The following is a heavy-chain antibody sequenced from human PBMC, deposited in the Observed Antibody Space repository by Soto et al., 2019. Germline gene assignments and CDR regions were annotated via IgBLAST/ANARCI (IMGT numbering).Heavy chain of an antibody. J-gene: IGHJ6*02. CDR3: ARGGHLLTDHYYYYGMDV. CDR1: GFTFSSYG. Sequence: PGGSLRLSCAASGFTFSSYGMHWVRQAPGKGLEWVAVIWYDGSNKYYADSVKGRFTISRDNSKNTLYLQMNSLRAEDTAVYYCARGGHLLTDHYYYYGMDVWGQGTTVTVSS. CDR2: IWYDGSNK. D-gene: IGHD1-26*01. V-gene: IGHV3-33*01.